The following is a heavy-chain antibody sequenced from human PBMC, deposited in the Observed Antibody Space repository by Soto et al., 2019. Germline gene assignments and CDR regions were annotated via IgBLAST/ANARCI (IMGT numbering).Heavy chain of an antibody. V-gene: IGHV3-30*11. CDR2: ISYDGSNK. CDR1: GLRFSISA. Sequence: PWGSIRLCCAASGLRFSISAMPLSLQAQGKGLEWVAVISYDGSNKYYADSVKGRFTISRANSKNTLYLQMNSLRAEDTAVYYCARVGESLNYILFIGYYIDYWRQRTLV. J-gene: IGHJ4*02. CDR3: ARVGESLNYILFIGYYIDY. D-gene: IGHD3-9*01.